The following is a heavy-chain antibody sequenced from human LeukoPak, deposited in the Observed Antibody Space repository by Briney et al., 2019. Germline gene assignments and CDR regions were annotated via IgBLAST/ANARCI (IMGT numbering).Heavy chain of an antibody. D-gene: IGHD2-8*01. CDR3: ARESIYALDY. V-gene: IGHV3-48*03. Sequence: PGGSLRLSCAASGFTFSSYEMNWVRQAPGKGLEWVSYISGSGSTIYYADSVKGRFTISRDNAKNSLYLQMNSLRAEDTAVYYCARESIYALDYWGQGALVTVSS. CDR2: ISGSGSTI. J-gene: IGHJ4*02. CDR1: GFTFSSYE.